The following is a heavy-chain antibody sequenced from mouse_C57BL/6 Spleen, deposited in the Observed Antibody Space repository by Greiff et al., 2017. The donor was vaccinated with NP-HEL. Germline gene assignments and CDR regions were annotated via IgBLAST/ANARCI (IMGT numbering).Heavy chain of an antibody. CDR1: GFTFSSYA. J-gene: IGHJ1*03. Sequence: EVQLVESGEGLVKPGGSLKLSCAASGFTFSSYAMSWVRQTPEKRLEWVAYISSGGDYIYYADTVKGRFTISRDNARNTLYLQMSSLKSEDTAMYYCTIYYGYDGWYFDVWGTGTTVTVSS. CDR2: ISSGGDYI. CDR3: TIYYGYDGWYFDV. V-gene: IGHV5-9-1*02. D-gene: IGHD2-2*01.